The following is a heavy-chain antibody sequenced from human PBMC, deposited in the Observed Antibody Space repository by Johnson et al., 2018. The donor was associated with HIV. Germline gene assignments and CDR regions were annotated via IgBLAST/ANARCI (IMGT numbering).Heavy chain of an antibody. J-gene: IGHJ3*02. Sequence: QVQLVESGGGVVQPGMFVRLSCAASGLNFSDYGMHWVRQAPGKGLEWVAVISYDGSKKYYADSVKGRFTISRDNSKNTLYLQMNSLRAGDTAVYYCARRNGDIHAFDIWGQGTMVTVSS. CDR1: GLNFSDYG. V-gene: IGHV3-30*03. CDR2: ISYDGSKK. D-gene: IGHD2-15*01. CDR3: ARRNGDIHAFDI.